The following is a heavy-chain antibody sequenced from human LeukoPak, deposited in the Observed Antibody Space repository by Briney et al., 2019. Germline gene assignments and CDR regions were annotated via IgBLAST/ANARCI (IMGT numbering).Heavy chain of an antibody. CDR1: GFTFSSYG. V-gene: IGHV3-30*02. Sequence: GGSLRLTCAASGFTFSSYGMHWVRQAPGKGLEWVTFIRHDGSNKYYADSVKGRFTISRDNAKNSLYLQMNSLRAEDTAMYYCASAYYYDSSGYYYSHYWGQGTLVTVSS. J-gene: IGHJ4*02. CDR2: IRHDGSNK. D-gene: IGHD3-22*01. CDR3: ASAYYYDSSGYYYSHY.